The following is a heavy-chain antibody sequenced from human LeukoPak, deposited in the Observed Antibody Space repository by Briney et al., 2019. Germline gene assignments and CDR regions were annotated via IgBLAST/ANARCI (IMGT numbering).Heavy chain of an antibody. Sequence: ASVKVSCKASGYTFTGYYMHWVRQAPGQGLEWMGWINPNSGGTNYAQKFQGRVTMTRDTSISTAYMELSRLRSDDTAVYYCARSGSGYYYPPYDYWGQGTLVTVSS. CDR2: INPNSGGT. D-gene: IGHD3-22*01. V-gene: IGHV1-2*02. CDR1: GYTFTGYY. CDR3: ARSGSGYYYPPYDY. J-gene: IGHJ4*02.